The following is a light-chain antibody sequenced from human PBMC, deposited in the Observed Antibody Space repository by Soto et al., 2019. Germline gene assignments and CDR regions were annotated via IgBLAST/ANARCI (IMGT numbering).Light chain of an antibody. CDR1: QSVSSK. V-gene: IGKV3-15*01. CDR2: SAS. J-gene: IGKJ4*01. CDR3: QQYNNWPPA. Sequence: EMVMTQSPATLSLSPGETATLSCRASQSVSSKLVWYQQRRGQAPRLLIHSASTRATGIPARFSGSGSGTEFTLTISSLQSEDFAVYYCQQYNNWPPAFGGGTKVEIK.